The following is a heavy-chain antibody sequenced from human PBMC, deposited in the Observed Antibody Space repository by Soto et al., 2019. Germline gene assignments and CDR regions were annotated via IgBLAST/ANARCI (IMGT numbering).Heavy chain of an antibody. CDR3: ARVRTAMALSSGMDV. V-gene: IGHV4-4*02. D-gene: IGHD5-18*01. CDR2: IYHSGST. J-gene: IGHJ6*02. Sequence: QVQLQESGPGLVKPSGTLSLTCAVSGGSISSSNWWSWVRQPQGKGLVWIGKIYHSGSTNYNPSLQSRVTISVDKSKNQFSLKLSSVTAADTAGYYCARVRTAMALSSGMDVWGQGTTVTVSS. CDR1: GGSISSSNW.